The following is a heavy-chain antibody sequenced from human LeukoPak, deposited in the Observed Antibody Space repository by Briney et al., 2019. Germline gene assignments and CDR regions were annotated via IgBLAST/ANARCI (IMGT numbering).Heavy chain of an antibody. V-gene: IGHV5-51*01. CDR2: IYGDDSET. Sequence: GESLKISCKGFGYSFTNYWIAWVRQMPGKGLECMGIIYGDDSETRYSPSFQGQVTLTADKPINTTYLQWSSLKASDSAIYYCARRGRFSTGRGEFDYWGQGTLVTVSS. CDR3: ARRGRFSTGRGEFDY. J-gene: IGHJ4*02. D-gene: IGHD2-8*02. CDR1: GYSFTNYW.